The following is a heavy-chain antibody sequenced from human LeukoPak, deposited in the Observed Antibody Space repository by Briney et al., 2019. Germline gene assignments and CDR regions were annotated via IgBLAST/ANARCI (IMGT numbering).Heavy chain of an antibody. Sequence: SETLSLTCTVSGGSISSGSYYWSWIRQPAGKGLEWIGRIYTSGSTNYNPSLKSRVTMSVDTSKNQFSLKLSSVTAADTAVYYCARDRYYYDSSGSPFDYWGQGTLVTVSS. V-gene: IGHV4-61*02. D-gene: IGHD3-22*01. CDR2: IYTSGST. CDR3: ARDRYYYDSSGSPFDY. J-gene: IGHJ4*02. CDR1: GGSISSGSYY.